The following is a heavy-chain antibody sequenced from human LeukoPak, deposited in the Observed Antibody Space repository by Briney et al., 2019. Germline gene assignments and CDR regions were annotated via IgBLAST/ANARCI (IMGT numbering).Heavy chain of an antibody. CDR2: IYYSGST. V-gene: IGHV4-59*01. CDR3: AREGTLVRGVNYGMDV. D-gene: IGHD3-10*01. CDR1: GGSFCGYY. Sequence: SETLSLTCAVYGGSFCGYYWSWIRQPPGKGLEWIGYIYYSGSTNYNPSLKSRVTISVDTSKNQFSLKLTSVTAADTAVYYCAREGTLVRGVNYGMDVWGQGTTVTVSS. J-gene: IGHJ6*02.